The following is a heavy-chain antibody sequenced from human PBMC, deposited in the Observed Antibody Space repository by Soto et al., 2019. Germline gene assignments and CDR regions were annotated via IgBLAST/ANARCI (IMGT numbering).Heavy chain of an antibody. V-gene: IGHV1-69*06. D-gene: IGHD5-12*01. CDR3: AENVATIGDYGMDV. J-gene: IGHJ6*02. CDR2: IIPIFGTA. CDR1: GGTFSSYA. Sequence: SVKVSCKASGGTFSSYAISWVRQAPGQGLEWMGGIIPIFGTANYAQKFQGRVTITADKSTSTAYMELSSLRSEDTAVYYCAENVATIGDYGMDVWGQGTTVTVS.